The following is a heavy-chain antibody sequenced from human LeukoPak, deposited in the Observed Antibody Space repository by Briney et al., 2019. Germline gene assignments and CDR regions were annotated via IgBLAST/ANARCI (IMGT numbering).Heavy chain of an antibody. Sequence: ATVKVSCKASGYTFTSYGISWVRQAPGQGLEWMGWISAYNGNTNYAQKLQGRVTMTTDTSTSTAYMELRSLRSDDTAVYYCARVKFYGDYPFFQHWGQGTLVTVSS. CDR2: ISAYNGNT. CDR1: GYTFTSYG. CDR3: ARVKFYGDYPFFQH. J-gene: IGHJ1*01. D-gene: IGHD4-17*01. V-gene: IGHV1-18*01.